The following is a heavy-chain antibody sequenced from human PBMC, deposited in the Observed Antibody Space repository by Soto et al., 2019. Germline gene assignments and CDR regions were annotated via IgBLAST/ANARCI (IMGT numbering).Heavy chain of an antibody. CDR3: ARDCTSTSCYDYDYYTLDV. D-gene: IGHD2-2*01. V-gene: IGHV4-30-4*01. CDR2: IYYSGYT. Sequence: SETLSLTCTVSGGSISSGEYYWSWIRQPPGKGLEWIGYIYYSGYTYYNPSLKSRVAISIDTSKNQFSLKLSSVTAADTAVYYCARDCTSTSCYDYDYYTLDVWGQGTTVTVSS. J-gene: IGHJ6*02. CDR1: GGSISSGEYY.